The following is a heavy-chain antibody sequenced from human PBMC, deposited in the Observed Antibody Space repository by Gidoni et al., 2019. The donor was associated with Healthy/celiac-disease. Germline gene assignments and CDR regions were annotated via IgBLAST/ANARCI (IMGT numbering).Heavy chain of an antibody. CDR1: GFTFSSYA. J-gene: IGHJ4*02. CDR3: AKVGFGEVLFVDY. CDR2: ISGSGGST. D-gene: IGHD3-10*01. V-gene: IGHV3-23*04. Sequence: EVQLVESGGGLVQPGGSLRLSCAAYGFTFSSYAMSWVRQAPRKGLEWISAISGSGGSTYYADTVKGQFTISRDNSKNTLYLQMNSLRAEDTAVYYCAKVGFGEVLFVDYWGQGTLVTVSS.